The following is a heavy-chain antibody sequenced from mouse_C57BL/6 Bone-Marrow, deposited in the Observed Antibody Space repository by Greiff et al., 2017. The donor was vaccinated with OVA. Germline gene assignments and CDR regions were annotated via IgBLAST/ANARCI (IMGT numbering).Heavy chain of an antibody. Sequence: EVQLQQSGPGLAKPSQSLSLTCSVTGYSITSGYYWNWIRQFPGNKLEWMGYISYDGSNNYNPSLKNRISITRDTSKNQFFLKLNSVTTEDTATYYCASVDYGYDGYFDVWGTGTTVTVSS. D-gene: IGHD2-2*01. CDR1: GYSITSGYY. V-gene: IGHV3-6*01. CDR3: ASVDYGYDGYFDV. CDR2: ISYDGSN. J-gene: IGHJ1*03.